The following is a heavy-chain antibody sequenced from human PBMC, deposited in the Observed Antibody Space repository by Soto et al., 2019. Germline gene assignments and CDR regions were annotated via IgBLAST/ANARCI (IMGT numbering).Heavy chain of an antibody. CDR1: GFTFSSYW. J-gene: IGHJ6*03. CDR2: INSDGSST. V-gene: IGHV3-74*01. Sequence: GALRISCGASGFTFSSYWMHWVRQAPGKGLVWVSRINSDGSSTSYADSVKGRFTISRDNAKNTLYLQMNSLRAEDTAVYYCARRRTSYCYYYYMDVWGKGTTVTVSS. CDR3: ARRRTSYCYYYYMDV.